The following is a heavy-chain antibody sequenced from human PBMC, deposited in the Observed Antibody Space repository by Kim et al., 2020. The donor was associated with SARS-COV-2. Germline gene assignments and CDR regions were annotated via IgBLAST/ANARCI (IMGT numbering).Heavy chain of an antibody. V-gene: IGHV1-69*01. J-gene: IGHJ4*02. D-gene: IGHD6-6*01. Sequence: NYAQKSQGRGTITADESTSTAYMELSRLRSEDTALYYCARVESSSSHLDYWGEGTLVTVSS. CDR3: ARVESSSSHLDY.